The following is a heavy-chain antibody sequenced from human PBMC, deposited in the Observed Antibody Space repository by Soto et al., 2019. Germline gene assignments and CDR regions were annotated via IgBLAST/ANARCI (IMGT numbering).Heavy chain of an antibody. CDR2: IYHSGST. D-gene: IGHD4-17*01. CDR3: ARGAATVTPGWFDP. CDR1: GYSISSGYY. Sequence: SETLSLTCAVSGYSISSGYYWGWIRQTPGKGLEWIASIYHSGSTYYNPSLKSRVTISVDTSKNQFSLKLTSVTAADTAVYYCARGAATVTPGWFDPWGQGVMVTVSS. V-gene: IGHV4-38-2*01. J-gene: IGHJ5*02.